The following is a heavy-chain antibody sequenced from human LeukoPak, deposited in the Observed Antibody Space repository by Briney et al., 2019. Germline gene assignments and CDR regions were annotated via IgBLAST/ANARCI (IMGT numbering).Heavy chain of an antibody. J-gene: IGHJ5*02. D-gene: IGHD1-26*01. Sequence: GRSLRLSCAASGFTFSSYAMHWVRQAPGKGLEWVAVISYDGSNKYYADSVKGRFTISRDNSKNTLYLQMNSLRAEDTAVYYCARDSIIGSLINWFDPWGQGTLVTVSS. CDR3: ARDSIIGSLINWFDP. CDR2: ISYDGSNK. V-gene: IGHV3-30-3*01. CDR1: GFTFSSYA.